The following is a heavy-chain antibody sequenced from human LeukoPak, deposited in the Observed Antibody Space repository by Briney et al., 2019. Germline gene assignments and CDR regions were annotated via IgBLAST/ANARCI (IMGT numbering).Heavy chain of an antibody. Sequence: SETLSLTCTVSGDSISSSSYYWGWIRQPPGKGLEWIGSIYYSGSTYYNPSLQSRVTISVDTSKNQFSLNLRSVTAADTAVYYCAKHGGSWTFDYWGQGTLVTVSS. V-gene: IGHV4-39*01. CDR2: IYYSGST. CDR3: AKHGGSWTFDY. J-gene: IGHJ4*02. D-gene: IGHD6-13*01. CDR1: GDSISSSSYY.